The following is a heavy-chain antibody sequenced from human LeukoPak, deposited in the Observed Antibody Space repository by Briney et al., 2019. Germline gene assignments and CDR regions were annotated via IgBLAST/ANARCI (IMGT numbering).Heavy chain of an antibody. V-gene: IGHV1-69*05. J-gene: IGHJ4*02. CDR2: IIPIFGTA. CDR3: ARAYYDSSGYSDY. CDR1: GGTFSRYA. Sequence: ASVKVSRKASGGTFSRYAISWVRQAPGQGLEWMGGIIPIFGTANYAQKFKGRVTITTDESTSTAYMELSSLRSEDTAVYYCARAYYDSSGYSDYWGQGTLVTVSS. D-gene: IGHD3-22*01.